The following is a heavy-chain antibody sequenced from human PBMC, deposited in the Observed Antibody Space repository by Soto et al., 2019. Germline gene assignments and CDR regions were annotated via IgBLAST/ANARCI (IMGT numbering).Heavy chain of an antibody. CDR1: GFTFTNNA. V-gene: IGHV3-23*01. D-gene: IGHD2-8*01. CDR2: ISGSGGST. Sequence: GGSLRLSCAASGFTFTNNALSWVRQAPGKGLEWVSTISGSGGSTYYADSVKGRFTISRDNSKNTLYLQMNSLRAEDTAVYYCAKDLSVGDCTNGVCYTGYYGMDVWGQGTTVTV. J-gene: IGHJ6*02. CDR3: AKDLSVGDCTNGVCYTGYYGMDV.